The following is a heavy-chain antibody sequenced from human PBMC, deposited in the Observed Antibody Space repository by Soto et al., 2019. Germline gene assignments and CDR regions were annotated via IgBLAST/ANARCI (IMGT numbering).Heavy chain of an antibody. J-gene: IGHJ4*02. Sequence: PGGSLRLSCAASGFTFSSFGMHWVRQAPGKGLEWVAVISYDGSNKYYADSVKGRFTISRDNSKNTLSLRMISLRVEDSAVYYCAKGTLSSMVRVPFDYWGQGTLVTAPQ. V-gene: IGHV3-30*18. CDR1: GFTFSSFG. CDR3: AKGTLSSMVRVPFDY. CDR2: ISYDGSNK. D-gene: IGHD3-10*01.